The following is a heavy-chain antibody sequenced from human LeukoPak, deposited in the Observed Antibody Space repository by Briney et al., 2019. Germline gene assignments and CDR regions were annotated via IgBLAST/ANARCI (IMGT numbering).Heavy chain of an antibody. D-gene: IGHD7-27*01. V-gene: IGHV4-34*01. CDR2: INHSGST. Sequence: SETLSLTCAVYGGSFSGYYWSWIRQPPGKGLEWIGEINHSGSTNYNPSLKSRVTISVDTSKNQFSLKLSSVTAADTAVYYCARVVPNWGAHDAFDIWGQGTMVTVSS. J-gene: IGHJ3*02. CDR1: GGSFSGYY. CDR3: ARVVPNWGAHDAFDI.